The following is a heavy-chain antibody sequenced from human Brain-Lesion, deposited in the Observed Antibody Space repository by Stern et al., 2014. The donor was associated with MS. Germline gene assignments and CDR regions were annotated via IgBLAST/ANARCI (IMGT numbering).Heavy chain of an antibody. Sequence: VQLVQSGGGLMQPGGSLRLSCVASGFTVSSTYMSWVRQAPGKGLEAGSVLYRGCDPRHGNSVKGRFTISRYTSKNPLYLQMDSLRADDTAVYYCARYCSGGSCYFHGLDVWGQGTTVTVSS. CDR3: ARYCSGGSCYFHGLDV. CDR2: LYRGCDP. CDR1: GFTVSSTY. D-gene: IGHD2-15*01. J-gene: IGHJ6*02. V-gene: IGHV3-53*01.